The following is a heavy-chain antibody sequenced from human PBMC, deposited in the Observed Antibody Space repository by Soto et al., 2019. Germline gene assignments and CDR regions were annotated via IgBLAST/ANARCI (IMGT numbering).Heavy chain of an antibody. CDR3: ARLRFLEWLPYDAFDI. D-gene: IGHD3-3*01. J-gene: IGHJ3*02. CDR2: IYYSGST. V-gene: IGHV4-61*01. CDR1: GGSVSSGSYY. Sequence: PSVTLSLTGTVSGGSVSSGSYYWSWIRQTPGKGLEWIGYIYYSGSTNYNPSLKSRVTISVDTYKNQFSLKLSSVTAADTAVYYCARLRFLEWLPYDAFDIWGQATMVT.